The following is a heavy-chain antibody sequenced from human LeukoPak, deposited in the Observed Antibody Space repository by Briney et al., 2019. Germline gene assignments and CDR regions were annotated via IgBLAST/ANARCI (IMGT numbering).Heavy chain of an antibody. CDR3: ASSSSSWYPYYFDY. V-gene: IGHV4-4*07. CDR1: SGSISSYY. Sequence: SETLSLTCTVSSGSISSYYWRWIRQPAGKALEWIGRIYTSGSTNYNPCLKSRVTMSVNTSKNQFSLKLSSVTAADTAVYYCASSSSSWYPYYFDYWGQGTLVTLSS. CDR2: IYTSGST. J-gene: IGHJ4*02. D-gene: IGHD6-13*01.